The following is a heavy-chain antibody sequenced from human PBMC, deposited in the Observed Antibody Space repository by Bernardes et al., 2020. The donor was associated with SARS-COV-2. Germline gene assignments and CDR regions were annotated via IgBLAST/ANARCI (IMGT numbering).Heavy chain of an antibody. Sequence: GGSLRLSCAASGFTVSDNYMTWVRQAPGKGLEWVALMYSGGSTYYPDSVKGRFIVSRDNSKNTLYLQMNSLRAEDTAVYYCASVMATWDRGLFSNTYYFYGMDVWGQGTKVTVSS. V-gene: IGHV3-66*01. CDR1: GFTVSDNY. J-gene: IGHJ6*02. D-gene: IGHD3-10*01. CDR2: MYSGGST. CDR3: ASVMATWDRGLFSNTYYFYGMDV.